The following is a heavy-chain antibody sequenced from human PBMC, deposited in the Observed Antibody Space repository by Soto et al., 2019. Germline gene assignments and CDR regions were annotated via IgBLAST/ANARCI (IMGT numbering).Heavy chain of an antibody. V-gene: IGHV3-30-3*01. Sequence: QVQLVESGGGVVQPGRSLRLSCAASGFTFSSYAMHWVRQAPGKGLEWVAVISYDGSNKYYADSVKGRFTISRDNSKNTLYLQRNSLRAEDTAVYYCAREGDGSGWNPFHSLYGMEVWGQGSTVTVSS. J-gene: IGHJ6*02. CDR2: ISYDGSNK. CDR3: AREGDGSGWNPFHSLYGMEV. CDR1: GFTFSSYA. D-gene: IGHD6-19*01.